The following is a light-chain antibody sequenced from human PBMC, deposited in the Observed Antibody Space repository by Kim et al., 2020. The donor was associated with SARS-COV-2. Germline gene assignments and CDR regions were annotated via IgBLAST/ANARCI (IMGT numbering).Light chain of an antibody. Sequence: PGERATPSCRASQSVSSNLAWYQQKPGQAPRLLIYGASTRATGIPARFSGSGSGTEFTLTISSLQSEDFAVYYCQQYNNWPPERTFGQGTKVDIK. CDR2: GAS. CDR1: QSVSSN. CDR3: QQYNNWPPERT. V-gene: IGKV3-15*01. J-gene: IGKJ1*01.